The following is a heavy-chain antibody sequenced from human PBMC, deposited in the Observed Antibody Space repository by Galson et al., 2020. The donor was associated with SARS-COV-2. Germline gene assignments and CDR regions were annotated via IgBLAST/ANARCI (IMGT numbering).Heavy chain of an antibody. V-gene: IGHV1-69*06. D-gene: IGHD3-9*01. CDR1: GGSFATHA. J-gene: IGHJ4*02. CDR2: IVPLFGTP. CDR3: ARDSVEFRYFDRSLPSTNFDY. Sequence: ASVKVSCKASGGSFATHAINWVRQAPGQGLEWMGRIVPLFGTPESAQKLHDRVSISADKSTFTVSMELSSLTSEDTAVYFCARDSVEFRYFDRSLPSTNFDYWGQGTQVTVSS.